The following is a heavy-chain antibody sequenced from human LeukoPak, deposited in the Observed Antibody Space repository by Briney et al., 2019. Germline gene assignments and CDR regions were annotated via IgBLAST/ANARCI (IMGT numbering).Heavy chain of an antibody. V-gene: IGHV3-21*01. CDR1: GFTFSSYS. J-gene: IGHJ4*02. CDR2: ISSGSTYI. Sequence: PGGSLRLSRAASGFTFSSYSMNWVRQAPGKGLEWVSSISSGSTYIYYADSVKGRFTISRDNAKISLYLQMNSLRAEDTAVYYCATQYSSAWKLFEYWGQGTLVTVSS. D-gene: IGHD6-19*01. CDR3: ATQYSSAWKLFEY.